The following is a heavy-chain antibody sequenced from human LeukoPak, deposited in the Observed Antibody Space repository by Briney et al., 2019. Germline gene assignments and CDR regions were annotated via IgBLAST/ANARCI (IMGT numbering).Heavy chain of an antibody. Sequence: SQTLSLTCTVSGGSISSGGYYWSWIRQHPGKGLEWIGYIYYSGSTYYNPSLKSRVTISVDTSKNQFSLKLSSVTAADTAVYYCARLGISGWFPAPDYWGQGTLVTVSS. CDR3: ARLGISGWFPAPDY. J-gene: IGHJ4*02. CDR1: GGSISSGGYY. V-gene: IGHV4-31*03. CDR2: IYYSGST. D-gene: IGHD6-19*01.